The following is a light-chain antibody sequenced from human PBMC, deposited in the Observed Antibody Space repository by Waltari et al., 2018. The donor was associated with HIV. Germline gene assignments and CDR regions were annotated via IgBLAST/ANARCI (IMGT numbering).Light chain of an antibody. CDR2: GAS. J-gene: IGKJ2*03. CDR1: RDIVSS. Sequence: DIQMTQSPSSLSESVGDRVTLTCRASRDIVSSLAWYQQKPGKPPKLLVYGASKLQSGVPSRFSGSGSGTTYTLIIGCLQADDFATYFCQQYYNSPLSFGQGTKVEMK. CDR3: QQYYNSPLS. V-gene: IGKV1-NL1*01.